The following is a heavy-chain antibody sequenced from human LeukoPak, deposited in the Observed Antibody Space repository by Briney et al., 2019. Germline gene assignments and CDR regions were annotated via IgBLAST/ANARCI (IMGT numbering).Heavy chain of an antibody. CDR3: AGYGGNSDAFDI. CDR2: IYYSGST. Sequence: SETLSLTCTVSGGSISSYYWSWIRQPPGKGLEWIGYIYYSGSTNYNPSLKSRVTISVDTSKKQFSLKLSSVTAADTAVYYCAGYGGNSDAFDIWGQGTMVTVSS. CDR1: GGSISSYY. V-gene: IGHV4-59*01. J-gene: IGHJ3*02. D-gene: IGHD4-17*01.